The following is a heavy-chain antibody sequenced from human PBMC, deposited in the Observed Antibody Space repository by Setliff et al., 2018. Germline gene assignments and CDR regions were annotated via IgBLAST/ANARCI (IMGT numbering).Heavy chain of an antibody. CDR1: GGSINNYH. Sequence: TSETLSLTCTVSGGSINNYHWNWIRQPPGKGLEWIGYVGYNGNTHYNPSLNSRVTMSVDTSKNQFSLKLTSVSAADTAVYYCARWGENSGRPDWRALDIWGQGTMVTVSS. V-gene: IGHV4-59*01. D-gene: IGHD1-26*01. CDR3: ARWGENSGRPDWRALDI. CDR2: VGYNGNT. J-gene: IGHJ3*02.